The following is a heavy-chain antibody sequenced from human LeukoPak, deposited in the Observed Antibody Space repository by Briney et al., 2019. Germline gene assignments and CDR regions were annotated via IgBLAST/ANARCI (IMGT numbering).Heavy chain of an antibody. CDR3: AIRYCGSTSCPFDP. CDR2: INSDGSST. V-gene: IGHV3-74*01. D-gene: IGHD2-2*01. J-gene: IGHJ5*02. CDR1: GFTFSSYW. Sequence: GGSLRLSCAASGFTFSSYWMHWVRQAPGKGLVWVSRINSDGSSTSYADSVKGRFTIPRDNAKNTLYLQMNSLRAEDTAVYYCAIRYCGSTSCPFDPWGQGTLVTVSS.